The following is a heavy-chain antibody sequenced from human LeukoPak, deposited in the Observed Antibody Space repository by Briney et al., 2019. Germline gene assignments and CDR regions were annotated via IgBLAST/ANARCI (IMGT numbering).Heavy chain of an antibody. Sequence: PGGSLRLSCAASGFTFSSYGMHWVRQAPGKGLEWVAVISYDGSNKYYADSVKGRFTISRDNSKNTLYLQMNSLRAEDTAVYYCAKDLGSSSGDNWFDPWGQGTLVTVSS. J-gene: IGHJ5*02. CDR3: AKDLGSSSGDNWFDP. V-gene: IGHV3-30*18. D-gene: IGHD6-6*01. CDR1: GFTFSSYG. CDR2: ISYDGSNK.